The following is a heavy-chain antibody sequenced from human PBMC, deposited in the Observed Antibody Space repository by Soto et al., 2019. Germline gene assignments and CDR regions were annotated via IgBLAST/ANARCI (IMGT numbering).Heavy chain of an antibody. V-gene: IGHV5-51*01. J-gene: IGHJ6*02. CDR1: GYSFTSYW. D-gene: IGHD2-2*01. CDR3: ARQFVVVPAAMWANYYYYGMDV. Sequence: DSLTISWKGSGYSFTSYWIGWVGQMPGKGLEWMGIIYPGDSDTRYSPSFQGQVTISADKSISTAYLQWSSLKASDTAMYYCARQFVVVPAAMWANYYYYGMDVWGQGTTVTVSS. CDR2: IYPGDSDT.